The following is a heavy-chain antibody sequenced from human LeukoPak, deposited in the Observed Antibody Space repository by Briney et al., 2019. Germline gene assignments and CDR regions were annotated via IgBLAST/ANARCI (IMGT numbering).Heavy chain of an antibody. J-gene: IGHJ6*03. CDR3: ATPDKVRGDYYYMDV. CDR2: IIPIFGTT. V-gene: IGHV1-69*06. D-gene: IGHD3-10*01. Sequence: GASVKVSCKASGGTFNSYAISWVRQAPGQGLEWMGGIIPIFGTTNYARKFRGRVTLTADKSTRTAYMELSSLRSEDTAVYYCATPDKVRGDYYYMDVWGKGTTVTISS. CDR1: GGTFNSYA.